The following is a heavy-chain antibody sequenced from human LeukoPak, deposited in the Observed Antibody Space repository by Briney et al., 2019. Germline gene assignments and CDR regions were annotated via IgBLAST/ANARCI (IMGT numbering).Heavy chain of an antibody. D-gene: IGHD2-2*01. CDR3: ARQAYCSSTSCYPFDY. Sequence: SETLSLTCTVSRGSISSEYWSWIRQPPGRGLEWMGYISYSGNTNYNPSLKSRVTISVDTSKNQFSLKLGSVTAADTAVYYCARQAYCSSTSCYPFDYWGQGTLVTVSS. J-gene: IGHJ4*02. CDR2: ISYSGNT. V-gene: IGHV4-59*08. CDR1: RGSISSEY.